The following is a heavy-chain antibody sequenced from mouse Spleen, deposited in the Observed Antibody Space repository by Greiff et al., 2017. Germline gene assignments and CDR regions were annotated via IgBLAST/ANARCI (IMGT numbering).Heavy chain of an antibody. CDR2: IYPRSGNT. D-gene: IGHD4-1*01. V-gene: IGHV1-81*01. J-gene: IGHJ1*03. Sequence: VQLQQSGAELARPGASVKLSCKASGYTFTSYGISWVKQRTGQGLEWIGEIYPRSGNTYYNEKFKGKATLTADKSSSTAYMELRSLTSEDSAVYFCARSLAGTGYFDVWGTGTTVTVSS. CDR3: ARSLAGTGYFDV. CDR1: GYTFTSYG.